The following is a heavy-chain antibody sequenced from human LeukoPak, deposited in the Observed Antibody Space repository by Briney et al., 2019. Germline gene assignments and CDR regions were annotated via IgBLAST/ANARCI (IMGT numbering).Heavy chain of an antibody. Sequence: SVKVSCKASGGTFSSCALSWVRQAPGQGLEWMGRIIPILDMTTYSQKFQDRVTITAYEPTGTAYMELSGLRSEDTAIYYCARDNPSYCNGGTCYSHWGQGTLVTVS. CDR1: GGTFSSCA. CDR3: ARDNPSYCNGGTCYSH. J-gene: IGHJ4*02. V-gene: IGHV1-69*04. D-gene: IGHD2-15*01. CDR2: IIPILDMT.